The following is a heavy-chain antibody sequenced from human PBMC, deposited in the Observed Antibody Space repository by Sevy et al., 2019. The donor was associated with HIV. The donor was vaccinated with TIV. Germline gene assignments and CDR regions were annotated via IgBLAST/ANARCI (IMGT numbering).Heavy chain of an antibody. V-gene: IGHV6-1*01. CDR1: GDSVSSISAT. CDR2: TYYRSKWQA. J-gene: IGHJ5*01. Sequence: SQTLSLTCDISGDSVSSISATWNWIWLYLSGGLEWLGRTYYRSKWQADYEVSLKSRLNINPDTSKNQFSLQLNSVTPEDTAVCYCARLVGNSWFDSWGQGSLVTVSS. CDR3: ARLVGNSWFDS. D-gene: IGHD2-21*01.